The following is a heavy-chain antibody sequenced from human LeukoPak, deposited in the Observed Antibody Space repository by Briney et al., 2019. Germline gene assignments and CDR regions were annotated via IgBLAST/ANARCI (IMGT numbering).Heavy chain of an antibody. CDR3: AKTTRSGWNEDY. V-gene: IGHV3-33*06. CDR2: IWYDGSNQ. Sequence: GRSLRLSCEASGFTFSRFGMHWVRQAPGKGLEWVAVIWYDGSNQDYADSVKGRFTISRDNSKNTLYLQVSSLRTEDTALYYCAKTTRSGWNEDYWGQGTLVIVSS. CDR1: GFTFSRFG. J-gene: IGHJ4*02. D-gene: IGHD6-19*01.